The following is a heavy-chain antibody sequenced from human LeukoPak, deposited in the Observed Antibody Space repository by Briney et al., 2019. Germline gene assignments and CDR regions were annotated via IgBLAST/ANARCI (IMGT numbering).Heavy chain of an antibody. CDR2: IYYSGST. CDR3: ASSGEEDSNFDY. Sequence: SESLSLTCTVSGGSISSYYWSWIRQPPGKGLEWIGYIYYSGSTNYNPSLKSRVTISVDTSKNQFSLKLSSVTAADTAVYYCASSGEEDSNFDYWGQGTLVTVSS. CDR1: GGSISSYY. D-gene: IGHD7-27*01. J-gene: IGHJ4*02. V-gene: IGHV4-59*01.